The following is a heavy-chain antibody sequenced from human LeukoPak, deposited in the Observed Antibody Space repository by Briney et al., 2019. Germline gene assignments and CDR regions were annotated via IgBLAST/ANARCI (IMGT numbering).Heavy chain of an antibody. J-gene: IGHJ4*02. CDR1: GGSISSYY. Sequence: SETLSLTCTVSGGSISSYYWSWLRQPPGKGLEWIGYIYYSGSTNYNPSLKSRVTISVETSKNQFSLKLSSVTAADTAVYYCARVTGYMIEDYFDYWGQGTLVTVSS. D-gene: IGHD3-22*01. CDR3: ARVTGYMIEDYFDY. V-gene: IGHV4-59*01. CDR2: IYYSGST.